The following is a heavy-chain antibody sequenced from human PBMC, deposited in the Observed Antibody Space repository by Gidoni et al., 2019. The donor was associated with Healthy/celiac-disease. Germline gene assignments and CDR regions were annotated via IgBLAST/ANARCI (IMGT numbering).Heavy chain of an antibody. J-gene: IGHJ5*02. CDR1: GYTFTSYY. V-gene: IGHV1-46*01. CDR2: INPSGGST. D-gene: IGHD3-3*01. Sequence: QVQLVQSGAEVKKPGASVKVSCKASGYTFTSYYMHWVRQAPGQGLEWMGIINPSGGSTSYAQKFQGRVTMTRDTSTSTVYMELSSLRSEDTAVYYCARENTGTPYRSGLANNWFDPWGQGTLVTVSS. CDR3: ARENTGTPYRSGLANNWFDP.